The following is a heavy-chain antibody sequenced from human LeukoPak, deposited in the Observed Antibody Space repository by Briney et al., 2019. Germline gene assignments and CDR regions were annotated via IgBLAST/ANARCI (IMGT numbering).Heavy chain of an antibody. D-gene: IGHD3-10*01. CDR3: ARDELGSGSYY. J-gene: IGHJ4*02. CDR2: INPSGGST. CDR1: GYTFTSYG. Sequence: ASVKVSCKASGYTFTSYGISWVRQAPGQGLEWMGIINPSGGSTSYAQKFQGRVTMTRDTSTSTVYMELSNLRSEGTAVYYCARDELGSGSYYWGQGTLVTVSS. V-gene: IGHV1-46*01.